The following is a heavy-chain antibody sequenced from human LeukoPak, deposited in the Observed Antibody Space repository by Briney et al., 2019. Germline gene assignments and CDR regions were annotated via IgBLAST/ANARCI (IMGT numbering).Heavy chain of an antibody. Sequence: PGGSLRLSCAASGFTFSSYAMSWVRQAPGKGLEWVSAISGSGGSTYYADSVKGRFIISRDNSKNTLYLQMNSLRAEDTAVYYCAKEYDSSGYGYRDAFDIWGQGTMVTVSS. D-gene: IGHD3-22*01. CDR3: AKEYDSSGYGYRDAFDI. CDR2: ISGSGGST. J-gene: IGHJ3*02. CDR1: GFTFSSYA. V-gene: IGHV3-23*01.